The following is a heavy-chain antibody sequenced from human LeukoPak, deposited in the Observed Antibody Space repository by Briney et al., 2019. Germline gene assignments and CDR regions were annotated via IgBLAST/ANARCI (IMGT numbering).Heavy chain of an antibody. Sequence: PGGSLRLSCAASGFTFSYYGMHWVRQAPGKGLEWVAVISYDGSNKYYADSVKGRFTISRDNSKNTLYLQMNSLRAEDTAVYYCARGNDYGDYVGRPEFDYWGQGTLVTVSS. CDR1: GFTFSYYG. CDR3: ARGNDYGDYVGRPEFDY. V-gene: IGHV3-30*19. CDR2: ISYDGSNK. D-gene: IGHD4-17*01. J-gene: IGHJ4*02.